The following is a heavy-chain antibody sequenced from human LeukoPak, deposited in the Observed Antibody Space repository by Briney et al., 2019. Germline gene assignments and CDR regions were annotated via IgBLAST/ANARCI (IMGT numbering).Heavy chain of an antibody. J-gene: IGHJ4*02. CDR2: ISAYNGNT. CDR1: GYTFTSYG. V-gene: IGHV1-18*01. Sequence: ASVKVSCKASGYTFTSYGISWVRQAPGQGLEWMGWISAYNGNTNYAQKLQGRVTMTTDTSTSTAYMELRSLRSDDTAVYYCARVNPAAGPFDYWGQGILVTVSS. CDR3: ARVNPAAGPFDY. D-gene: IGHD6-13*01.